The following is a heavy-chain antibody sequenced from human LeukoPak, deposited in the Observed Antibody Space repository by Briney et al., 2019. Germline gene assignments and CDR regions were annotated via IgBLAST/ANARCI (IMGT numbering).Heavy chain of an antibody. V-gene: IGHV3-23*01. J-gene: IGHJ6*03. CDR3: ATGHPSRRAQYYYYYFMDV. CDR2: ISGSGGTS. D-gene: IGHD2-2*01. Sequence: GGSLRLSCAASGFTFSYYTMRWVRQTPGKGLEWVSSISGSGGTSYYADSVKGRFTVSRDNSKNTLYLQMNSLRAEDTAVYYCATGHPSRRAQYYYYYFMDVWGKGTTVTISS. CDR1: GFTFSYYT.